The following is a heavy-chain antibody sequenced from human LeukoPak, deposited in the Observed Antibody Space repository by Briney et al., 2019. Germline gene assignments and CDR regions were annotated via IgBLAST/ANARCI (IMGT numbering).Heavy chain of an antibody. V-gene: IGHV1-2*04. CDR2: INPNSGGT. CDR3: ARDGASGYCSSTSCYHDAFDI. Sequence: ASVKVSCKASGYTLTGYYMHWVRQAPGQGLEWMGWINPNSGGTNYAQKFQGWVTMTRDTSISTAYMELSRLRSEDTAVYYCARDGASGYCSSTSCYHDAFDIWGQGTMVTVSS. D-gene: IGHD2-2*03. CDR1: GYTLTGYY. J-gene: IGHJ3*02.